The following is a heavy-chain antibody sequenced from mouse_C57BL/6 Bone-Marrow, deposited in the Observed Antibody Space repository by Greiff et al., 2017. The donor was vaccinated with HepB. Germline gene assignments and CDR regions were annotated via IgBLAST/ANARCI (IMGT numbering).Heavy chain of an antibody. D-gene: IGHD1-1*01. V-gene: IGHV14-2*01. J-gene: IGHJ2*01. Sequence: EVQLQQSGAELVKPGASVKLSCTASGFNIKDYYMHWVKQRTEQGLEWIGRIDPEDGETKYAPKFQSKATITADTSSNTAYLQLSSLTSEDTAVYYCAREDYYGSSPSYYFDYWGQGTTLTVSS. CDR1: GFNIKDYY. CDR3: AREDYYGSSPSYYFDY. CDR2: IDPEDGET.